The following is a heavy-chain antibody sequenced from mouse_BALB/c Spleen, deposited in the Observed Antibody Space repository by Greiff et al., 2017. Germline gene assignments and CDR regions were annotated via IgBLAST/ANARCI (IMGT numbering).Heavy chain of an antibody. CDR3: GRGSSYDWYFDV. D-gene: IGHD1-1*01. J-gene: IGHJ1*01. Sequence: VQLQQSGPELVKPGASVKISCKASGYSFTGYFMNWVKHSHGKSLEWIGRINPYNGDTFYNQKFKSKATLTVDKSSSTAHMELLSLTSEDSAVYYCGRGSSYDWYFDVWGAGTTVTVSS. CDR1: GYSFTGYF. CDR2: INPYNGDT. V-gene: IGHV1-37*01.